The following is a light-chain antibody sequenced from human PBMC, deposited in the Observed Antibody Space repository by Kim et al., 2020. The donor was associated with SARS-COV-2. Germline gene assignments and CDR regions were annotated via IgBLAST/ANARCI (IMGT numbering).Light chain of an antibody. CDR3: NSRDSSGIHWV. CDR1: SLRSYY. J-gene: IGLJ3*02. CDR2: GKN. Sequence: ALGQTVRITCEGDSLRSYYASWYQQKPGQAPVLVIYGKNNRPSGIPDRFSGSSSGNTASLTITGAQAEDEADYNGNSRDSSGIHWVFGGGTQLTVL. V-gene: IGLV3-19*01.